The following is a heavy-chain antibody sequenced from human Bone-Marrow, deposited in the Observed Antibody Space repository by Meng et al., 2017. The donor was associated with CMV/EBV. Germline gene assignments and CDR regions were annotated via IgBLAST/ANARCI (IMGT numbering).Heavy chain of an antibody. CDR3: ARVAIRSGFGMDV. Sequence: GESLKISCAASGFTFSYYDMHWVRQATGKGLEWVSGISAAGDTYYPASVKGRFSISRENAKNSFYLQMNSLRAGDTAVYYCARVAIRSGFGMDVWGLGNTVNVSS. CDR2: ISAAGDT. V-gene: IGHV3-13*01. CDR1: GFTFSYYD. J-gene: IGHJ6*02. D-gene: IGHD3-3*01.